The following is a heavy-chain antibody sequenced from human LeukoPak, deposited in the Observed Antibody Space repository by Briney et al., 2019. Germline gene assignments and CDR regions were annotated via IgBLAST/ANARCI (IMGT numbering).Heavy chain of an antibody. J-gene: IGHJ4*02. CDR2: INHSGST. D-gene: IGHD6-13*01. CDR1: GGSFSGYY. V-gene: IGHV4-34*01. Sequence: SETLSLTCAVYGGSFSGYYWSWIRQPPGKGLEWIGEINHSGSTNYNPSLKSRVTISVDTSKNQFSLKLSSVTAADTAVYYCARGISVGAAADYFDYWGQGTLVIVSS. CDR3: ARGISVGAAADYFDY.